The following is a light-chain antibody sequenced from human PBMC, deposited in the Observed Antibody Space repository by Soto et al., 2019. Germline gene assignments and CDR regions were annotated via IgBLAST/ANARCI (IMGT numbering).Light chain of an antibody. V-gene: IGKV1-5*01. J-gene: IGKJ1*01. Sequence: DIQMTQSPSTLSASVGDRVTITCRASQSTSSWLAWYQQKPGKAPNLLIYDASSLESGVPSRFSGSGSGTEFTLTISSLQPDDFATYYCQQYDSYLWTFGQGTKVDIK. CDR3: QQYDSYLWT. CDR1: QSTSSW. CDR2: DAS.